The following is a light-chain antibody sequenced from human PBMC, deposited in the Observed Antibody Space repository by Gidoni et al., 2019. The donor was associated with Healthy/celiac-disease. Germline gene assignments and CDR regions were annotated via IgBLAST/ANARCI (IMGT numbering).Light chain of an antibody. CDR1: SPRSYY. V-gene: IGLV3-19*01. CDR3: NSRDSSGNHHVV. J-gene: IGLJ2*01. Sequence: SSELTTDPAVSVALEQTVRITCQGDSPRSYYASWYQQKPGQAPVLVIYDKDNRPSGIPDRFSGSSSGNTASLTITGAQAEDEADYYCNSRDSSGNHHVVFGGGTKLTVL. CDR2: DKD.